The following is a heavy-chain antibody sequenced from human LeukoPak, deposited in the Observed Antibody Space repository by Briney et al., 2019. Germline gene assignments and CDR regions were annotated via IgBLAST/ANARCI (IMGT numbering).Heavy chain of an antibody. D-gene: IGHD2-8*01. CDR3: ARDHAYCTNGVCYDY. CDR2: ISTYNGNT. CDR1: GYTFTSYG. Sequence: ASVKVSCKASGYTFTSYGISWVRQAPGQGLEWMGWISTYNGNTNYAQKLQGRVTMTTDTSTSTAYMELRSLRSDDTAVYYCARDHAYCTNGVCYDYWGQGTLVTVSS. V-gene: IGHV1-18*01. J-gene: IGHJ4*02.